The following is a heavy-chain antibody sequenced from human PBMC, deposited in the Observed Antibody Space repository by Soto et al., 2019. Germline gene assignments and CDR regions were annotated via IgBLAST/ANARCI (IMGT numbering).Heavy chain of an antibody. V-gene: IGHV3-64*04. Sequence: GGSLRLSCSASGFTFSTYAMHWVRQAPGKGLEYVSAISNNGGSTYYADSVKGRFTISRDNSRNTLYLQMNSLRAEDTAVYYCAKPNDSSGYYVDYFDSWGQGTLVTVSS. D-gene: IGHD3-22*01. CDR1: GFTFSTYA. CDR3: AKPNDSSGYYVDYFDS. CDR2: ISNNGGST. J-gene: IGHJ4*02.